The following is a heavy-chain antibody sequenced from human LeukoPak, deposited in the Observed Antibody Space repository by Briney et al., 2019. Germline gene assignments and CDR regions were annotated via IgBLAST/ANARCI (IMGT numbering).Heavy chain of an antibody. V-gene: IGHV3-23*01. J-gene: IGHJ4*02. Sequence: PGGSLRLSCVASGFTFNNYAMTWVRQAPGKGLEWVSAISGSGYSTYYADSVKGRFTISRDNSKNTLYLQMNSLRAEDTALYFCAQWSRYFDYWGQGTLVTVSP. CDR1: GFTFNNYA. CDR3: AQWSRYFDY. CDR2: ISGSGYST. D-gene: IGHD1-26*01.